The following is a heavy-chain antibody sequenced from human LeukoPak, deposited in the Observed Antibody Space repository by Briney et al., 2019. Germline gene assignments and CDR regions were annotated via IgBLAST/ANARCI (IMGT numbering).Heavy chain of an antibody. CDR2: VSGDNGDT. CDR1: GYTFTTYG. V-gene: IGHV1-18*01. Sequence: GASVKVSCKASGYTFTTYGISWVRQAPGQGLEWMGWVSGDNGDTNYAQKVQGRVTMTTDTSTSTTYMEPRSLKSDDTAVYYCARDWETQAEVNLFDPWGQGTLVTVSS. CDR3: ARDWETQAEVNLFDP. J-gene: IGHJ5*02. D-gene: IGHD1-26*01.